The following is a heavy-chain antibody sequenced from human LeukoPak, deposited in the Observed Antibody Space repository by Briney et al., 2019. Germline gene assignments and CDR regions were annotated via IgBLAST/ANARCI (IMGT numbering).Heavy chain of an antibody. D-gene: IGHD1-26*01. CDR3: ASVSGGSYHRAFDY. CDR1: GYNFKSHW. Sequence: GESLKISCQGSGYNFKSHWIGWVRQVPGKGLEWMGIIWPSDSDTKYSPSFQGQVTFSADTSINTAYLQWSSLKASDTAMYYCASVSGGSYHRAFDYWGQGTLVTVSS. V-gene: IGHV5-51*01. J-gene: IGHJ4*02. CDR2: IWPSDSDT.